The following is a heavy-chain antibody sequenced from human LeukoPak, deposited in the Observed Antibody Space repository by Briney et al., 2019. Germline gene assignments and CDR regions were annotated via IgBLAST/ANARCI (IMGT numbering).Heavy chain of an antibody. V-gene: IGHV4-34*01. CDR3: ARTYYDFWSGYYPYYFDY. CDR2: INHSGST. D-gene: IGHD3-3*01. J-gene: IGHJ4*02. CDR1: GGSFSGYY. Sequence: SETLSLTCAVYGGSFSGYYWSWIRQPPGKGLEWIGEINHSGSTNYNPSLKSRVTISVDTSKNQSSLKLSSVTAADTAVYYCARTYYDFWSGYYPYYFDYWGQGTLVTVSS.